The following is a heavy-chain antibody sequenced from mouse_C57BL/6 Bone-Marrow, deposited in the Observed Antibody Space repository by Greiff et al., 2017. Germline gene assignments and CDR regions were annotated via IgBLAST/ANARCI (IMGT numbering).Heavy chain of an antibody. V-gene: IGHV14-1*01. CDR1: GFNIKDYY. CDR2: IDPEDGAT. D-gene: IGHD1-1*01. J-gene: IGHJ2*01. Sequence: VQLKQSGAELVRPGASVKLSCTASGFNIKDYYMHWVKQRPEQGLEWIGRIDPEDGATESAPQFQGKATMTADPSSNTAYLQLSSLTSEDTAVYYCTSITTVVACDYWGQGTTLTVSS. CDR3: TSITTVVACDY.